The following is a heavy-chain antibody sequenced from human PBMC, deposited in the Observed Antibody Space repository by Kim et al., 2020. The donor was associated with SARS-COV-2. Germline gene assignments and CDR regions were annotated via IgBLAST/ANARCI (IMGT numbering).Heavy chain of an antibody. CDR3: AGDQRPLNKGYSVFDYGMDV. J-gene: IGHJ6*02. CDR1: GYTFTGYY. CDR2: INPNSGGT. D-gene: IGHD1-1*01. Sequence: ASVKVSCKASGYTFTGYYMHWVRQAPGQGLEWMGWINPNSGGTNYAQKFQGWVTMTRDTSISTAYMELSRLRSDDTAVYYCAGDQRPLNKGYSVFDYGMDVWGQGTTVTVSS. V-gene: IGHV1-2*04.